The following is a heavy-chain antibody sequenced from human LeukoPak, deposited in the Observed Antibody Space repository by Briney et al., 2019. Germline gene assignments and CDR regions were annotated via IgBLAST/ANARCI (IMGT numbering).Heavy chain of an antibody. V-gene: IGHV3-21*01. CDR3: AREREGALSPIFTSGSYWFDP. CDR1: GFTLSSYS. J-gene: IGHJ5*02. CDR2: ISSSSSYI. Sequence: PGGSLRLSCAASGFTLSSYSMNWGRQAPGKGLGWVSSISSSSSYIYYADSVKGRFTISRDNAKNSLYLQMNSLRAEDTAVYYCAREREGALSPIFTSGSYWFDPWGQGTLVTVPS. D-gene: IGHD1-26*01.